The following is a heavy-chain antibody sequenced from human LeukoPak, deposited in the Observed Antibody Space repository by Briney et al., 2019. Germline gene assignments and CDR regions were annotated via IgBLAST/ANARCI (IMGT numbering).Heavy chain of an antibody. CDR2: ISWNSGSI. D-gene: IGHD2-15*01. CDR1: GFTFDDYA. CDR3: AKEGYCSGGSCYPHLPYYYYYYMDV. V-gene: IGHV3-9*01. J-gene: IGHJ6*03. Sequence: PGGSLRLSCAASGFTFDDYAMHWVRQAPGKGLEWVSGISWNSGSIGYADSVKGRFTISRDNAKNSLYLQMNSLRAEDTALYYCAKEGYCSGGSCYPHLPYYYYYYMDVWGKGTTVTVSS.